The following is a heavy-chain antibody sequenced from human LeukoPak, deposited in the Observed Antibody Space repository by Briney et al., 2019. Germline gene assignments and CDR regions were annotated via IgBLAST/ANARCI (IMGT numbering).Heavy chain of an antibody. CDR3: ASSRGYSGYAYDAFDL. CDR2: IYYSGST. CDR1: GGSISSYY. V-gene: IGHV4-59*01. D-gene: IGHD5-12*01. Sequence: KPSETLSLTCTVSGGSISSYYWSWIRQPPGKGLEWIGYIYYSGSTNYNPSLKSRVTISVDTSKNQFSLKLSSVTAADTAVYYCASSRGYSGYAYDAFDLWGQGTMVTVSS. J-gene: IGHJ3*01.